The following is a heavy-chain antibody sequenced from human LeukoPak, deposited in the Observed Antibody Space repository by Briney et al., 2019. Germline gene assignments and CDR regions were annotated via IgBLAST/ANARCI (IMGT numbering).Heavy chain of an antibody. J-gene: IGHJ4*02. CDR3: ARDREQWPASFDC. CDR2: ISYDGSNK. CDR1: GFTFSSYA. V-gene: IGHV3-30*04. D-gene: IGHD6-19*01. Sequence: GRSLRLSCAASGFTFSSYAMHWVRQAPGKGLEWVAVISYDGSNKYYADSVKGRFTISRDNSKNTLYLQMNSLRAEDTAVYYCARDREQWPASFDCWGQGTLVTVSS.